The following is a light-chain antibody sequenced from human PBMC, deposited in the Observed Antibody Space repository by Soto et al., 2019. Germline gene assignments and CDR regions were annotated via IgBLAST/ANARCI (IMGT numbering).Light chain of an antibody. V-gene: IGKV1-5*03. CDR1: QSVDSW. J-gene: IGKJ1*01. CDR3: QHYNDYSRM. CDR2: KAS. Sequence: DIQMTQSPSTLSAAIGDRVTITCRTSQSVDSWLAWYQQKPGKDPKLLLYKASSLQTGVASRFSGSGSGTEFTLTISSLQPDGFATYYCQHYNDYSRMFGQGTKVEIK.